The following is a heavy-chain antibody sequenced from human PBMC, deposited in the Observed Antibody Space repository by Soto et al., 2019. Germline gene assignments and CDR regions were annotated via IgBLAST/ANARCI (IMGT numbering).Heavy chain of an antibody. CDR1: GYTFTSYA. CDR3: ARDGSSSRGYGMDV. J-gene: IGHJ6*02. CDR2: INAGNGNT. V-gene: IGHV1-3*01. Sequence: ASVKVSCKASGYTFTSYAMHWVRQAPGQRLEWMGWINAGNGNTKYSQKFQGRVTITRDTSASTAYMELSSLRSEDTAVYYCARDGSSSRGYGMDVWGQGTTVTVSS. D-gene: IGHD6-6*01.